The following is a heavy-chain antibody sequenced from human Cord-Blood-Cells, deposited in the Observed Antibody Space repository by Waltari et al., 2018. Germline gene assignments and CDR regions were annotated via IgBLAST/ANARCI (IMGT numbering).Heavy chain of an antibody. CDR2: IYYSGST. V-gene: IGHV4-39*01. Sequence: QLQLQESGPGLVKPSETLSLTCTVSGGSISSSSYYWGWTRQPPGKGLEWIGSIYYSGSTYYNPSLKSRVTISVDTSKNQFSLKLSSVTAADTAVYYCARGNVLRFLEWLLPLDYWGQGTLVTVSS. CDR1: GGSISSSSYY. D-gene: IGHD3-3*01. CDR3: ARGNVLRFLEWLLPLDY. J-gene: IGHJ4*02.